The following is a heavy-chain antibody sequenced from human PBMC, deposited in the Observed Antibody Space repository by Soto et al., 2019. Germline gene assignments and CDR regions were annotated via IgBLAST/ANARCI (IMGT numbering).Heavy chain of an antibody. V-gene: IGHV1-69*13. J-gene: IGHJ5*02. CDR3: ARGGVLLWFGEFDP. D-gene: IGHD3-10*01. Sequence: SVKVSCKASGGTFSSYAISWVRQAPGQGLEWIGGIIPIFGTANYAQKFQGRVTITADESTSTAYMELSSLRSEDTAVYYCARGGVLLWFGEFDPWGQGTLVTVSS. CDR2: IIPIFGTA. CDR1: GGTFSSYA.